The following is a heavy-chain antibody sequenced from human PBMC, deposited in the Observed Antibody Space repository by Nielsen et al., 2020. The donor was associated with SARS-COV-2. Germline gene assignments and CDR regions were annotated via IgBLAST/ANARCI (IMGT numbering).Heavy chain of an antibody. J-gene: IGHJ1*01. V-gene: IGHV4-4*02. CDR3: ARVERVTMIVVVMQGYFQH. D-gene: IGHD3-22*01. Sequence: VRQAPGKGLEWIGEIYHSGSTNYNPFLKSRVTISVDKSKNQFSLKLSSVTAADTAVYYCARVERVTMIVVVMQGYFQHWGQGTLVTVSS. CDR2: IYHSGST.